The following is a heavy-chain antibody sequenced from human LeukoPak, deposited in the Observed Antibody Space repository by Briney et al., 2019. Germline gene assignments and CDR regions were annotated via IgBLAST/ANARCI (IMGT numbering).Heavy chain of an antibody. V-gene: IGHV1-2*02. CDR1: GSPFTAYY. CDR2: INPNTGGT. CDR3: AIRPVDSVSDGFY. J-gene: IGHJ4*02. D-gene: IGHD2-15*01. Sequence: ASVKVSCKASGSPFTAYYIHWVRQAPGQGPQWVGWINPNTGGTDYAQGFRARVTFTADASIGTAYLEVPRLTSDDTAMFYCAIRPVDSVSDGFYWGQGTLVTVSS.